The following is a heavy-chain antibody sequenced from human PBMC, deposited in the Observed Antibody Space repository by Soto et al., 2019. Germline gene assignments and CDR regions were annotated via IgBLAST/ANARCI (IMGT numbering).Heavy chain of an antibody. D-gene: IGHD6-13*01. J-gene: IGHJ4*02. V-gene: IGHV6-1*01. CDR2: TYYRSRRYF. CDR3: VILIGNSCLAS. CDR1: GDSVSTNTAT. Sequence: PSQTLSLTCDISGDSVSTNTATWDWIRQSPSRGLEWLGMTYYRSRRYFDYAVSVKIRITISPDISNNQVSLHLPSVTPDDTSINYCVILIGNSCLASWGQGTLIT.